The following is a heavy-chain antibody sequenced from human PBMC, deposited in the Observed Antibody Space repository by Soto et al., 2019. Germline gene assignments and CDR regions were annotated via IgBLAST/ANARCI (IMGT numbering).Heavy chain of an antibody. Sequence: QVQLVQSGAEVKKPGASVKVSCKASGYTFTSYGISWVRQAPGQGLEWMGWISAYNGNTNYAQKLQGRVTMTTDTSTSTADMELRIRRADDTAVYYCARGQSYEFWSGYFQPSAFDYWGQGTLVTVSS. D-gene: IGHD3-3*01. V-gene: IGHV1-18*04. CDR1: GYTFTSYG. CDR3: ARGQSYEFWSGYFQPSAFDY. J-gene: IGHJ4*02. CDR2: ISAYNGNT.